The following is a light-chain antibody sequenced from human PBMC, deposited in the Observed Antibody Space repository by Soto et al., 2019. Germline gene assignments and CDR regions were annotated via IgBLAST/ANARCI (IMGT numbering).Light chain of an antibody. J-gene: IGKJ3*01. CDR2: AAS. V-gene: IGKV1-12*01. CDR3: QQANSFPPT. Sequence: DIQMTQSPSSVSASVGDRVTITCRASQGISRWLAWYQQKPGKAPKLLSYAASSLQSGVPSRFSGSASGTDFTLTISSLQPEDLSPYYCQQANSFPPTFGPGTKVDIK. CDR1: QGISRW.